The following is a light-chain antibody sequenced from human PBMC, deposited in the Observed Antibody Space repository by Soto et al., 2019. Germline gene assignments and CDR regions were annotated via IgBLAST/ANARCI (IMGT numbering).Light chain of an antibody. CDR3: QQSYSTRRT. CDR1: QSINSY. CDR2: AAS. J-gene: IGKJ1*01. V-gene: IGKV1-39*01. Sequence: DIQMTQSPSSLSASIGDRVTITCRASQSINSYLNWYQQKSGKAPRLLIYAASTLQSGVSSRFSGSGFGTDFTLTISSRQPEDFATYHCQQSYSTRRTFGQGTRVEIK.